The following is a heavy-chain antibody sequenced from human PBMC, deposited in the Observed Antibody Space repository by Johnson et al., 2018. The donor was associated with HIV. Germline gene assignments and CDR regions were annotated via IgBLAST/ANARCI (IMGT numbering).Heavy chain of an antibody. CDR2: IWYDGSNK. CDR1: GFTFSSYG. Sequence: QVQLVESGGGLVQPGKSLRLSCAASGFTFSSYGMHWVRQAPGKGLEWVAVIWYDGSNKYYVDSVKGRFTISRDNAKNSLYLQMNSLRAEDTAVYYCARDYLGYNWNDLGAFDIWGQGTMVTVSS. J-gene: IGHJ3*02. CDR3: ARDYLGYNWNDLGAFDI. D-gene: IGHD1-1*01. V-gene: IGHV3-33*01.